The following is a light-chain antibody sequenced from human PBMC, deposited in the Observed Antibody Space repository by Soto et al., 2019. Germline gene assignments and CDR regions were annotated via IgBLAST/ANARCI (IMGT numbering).Light chain of an antibody. J-gene: IGKJ4*01. CDR2: GAS. Sequence: EIVLTQSPGTLSLSPGEIATLSFRASQSVSSSYLAWYQQKPGQAPRLLIYGASSRATGIPDRFSGSGSGTDFTLTISRLEPEDFAVYYCQQYGSSLLTFGGGTKVDIK. CDR3: QQYGSSLLT. CDR1: QSVSSSY. V-gene: IGKV3-20*01.